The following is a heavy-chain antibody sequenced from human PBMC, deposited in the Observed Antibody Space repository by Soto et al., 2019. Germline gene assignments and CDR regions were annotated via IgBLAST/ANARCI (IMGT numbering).Heavy chain of an antibody. CDR3: ARLPRIDGVYNWFDP. CDR2: IIPIFGTA. J-gene: IGHJ5*02. D-gene: IGHD2-8*01. CDR1: GGTFSSYA. Sequence: QVQLVQSGAEVKKPGSSVKVSCKASGGTFSSYAISWVRQAPGQGLEWMGGIIPIFGTANYAQKFQGRVTISGDLSMXTAYMELSSLRSEDTAVYYCARLPRIDGVYNWFDPWGQGTLVTVSS. V-gene: IGHV1-69*12.